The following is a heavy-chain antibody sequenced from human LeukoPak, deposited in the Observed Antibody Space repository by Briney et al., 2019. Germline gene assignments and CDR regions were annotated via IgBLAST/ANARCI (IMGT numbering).Heavy chain of an antibody. D-gene: IGHD3-3*01. Sequence: GESQKISCKGSGYSFTSYWIGWVRQMPGKGLEWMRIIYPGDSDTRYSPSFQGQVTISADKSISTAYLQWSSLKASDTAMYYCARHLGRVVIPTLSWFDPWGQGTLVTVSS. CDR3: ARHLGRVVIPTLSWFDP. CDR1: GYSFTSYW. CDR2: IYPGDSDT. J-gene: IGHJ5*02. V-gene: IGHV5-51*01.